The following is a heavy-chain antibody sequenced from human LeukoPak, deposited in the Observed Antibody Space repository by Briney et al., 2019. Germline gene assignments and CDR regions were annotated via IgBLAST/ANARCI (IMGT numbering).Heavy chain of an antibody. Sequence: SETLSLTCSVSGGSISSYYWSWIRQPPGKGLECIGYIYYSGSTNYNPSLKSRVTISVDTSKNHFSLNLSSVTAADTAVYYCASRMVRGDYYFDYWGQGTLVTVSS. CDR1: GGSISSYY. CDR3: ASRMVRGDYYFDY. V-gene: IGHV4-59*08. D-gene: IGHD3-10*01. CDR2: IYYSGST. J-gene: IGHJ4*02.